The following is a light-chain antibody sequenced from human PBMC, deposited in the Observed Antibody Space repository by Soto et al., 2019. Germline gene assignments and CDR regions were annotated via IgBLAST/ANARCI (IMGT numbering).Light chain of an antibody. CDR2: DVN. CDR1: SSDVGGYNY. V-gene: IGLV2-11*01. CDR3: CSFAGDPYV. Sequence: SVLTQPRSVSGSPGQSVAISCTGTSSDVGGYNYVSWYQQHPGKAPKLMIYDVNKRPSGVPDRFSGSKSGNTASLTISGLQAEDEADYYCCSFAGDPYVFGTGTKVTVL. J-gene: IGLJ1*01.